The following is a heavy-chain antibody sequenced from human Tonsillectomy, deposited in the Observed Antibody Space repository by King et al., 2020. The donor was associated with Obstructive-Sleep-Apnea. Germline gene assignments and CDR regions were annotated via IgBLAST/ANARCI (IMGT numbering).Heavy chain of an antibody. CDR3: ARRGGDIVVVGGGMDV. CDR1: GDSISSNYW. V-gene: IGHV4-4*02. CDR2: TYHSGST. Sequence: VQLQQSGPGLVKPSGTLSLTCAVSGDSISSNYWWTWVRQPPGKGLEWIGETYHSGSTNYNPSLKSRVTISVDKSKNQFSLKLSSVTAADTAVYYCARRGGDIVVVGGGMDVWGKGTTVTVSS. D-gene: IGHD2-15*01. J-gene: IGHJ6*04.